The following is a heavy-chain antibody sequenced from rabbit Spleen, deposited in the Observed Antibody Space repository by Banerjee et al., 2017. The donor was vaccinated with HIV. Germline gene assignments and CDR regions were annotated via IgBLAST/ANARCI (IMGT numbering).Heavy chain of an antibody. CDR2: IDPIFGVS. Sequence: QEQLVESRGGLVQPGGSLKLSCTVSGFDISKYGVTWVRQAPGKGLEWIGYIDPIFGVSYYATWVNGRFTISSHDAQNTLYLQLNSLTAADTATYFCVRARPYPFVLWGQGTLVTVS. CDR3: VRARPYPFVL. CDR1: GFDISKYG. V-gene: IGHV1S8*01. D-gene: IGHD1-1*01. J-gene: IGHJ4*01.